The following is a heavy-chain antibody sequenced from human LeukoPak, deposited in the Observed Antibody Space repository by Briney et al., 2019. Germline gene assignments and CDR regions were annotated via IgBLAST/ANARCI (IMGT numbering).Heavy chain of an antibody. CDR3: TKDIGNYDGFDY. CDR1: GFTFDDYA. J-gene: IGHJ4*02. Sequence: PGGSLRLSCAASGFTFDDYAMHWVRQAPGKGLESVSLISWDGRSTYYADSVKGRFTISRDNSKDSLYLHMNSLRAEDTALYYCTKDIGNYDGFDYWGQGTLVTVSS. D-gene: IGHD4-11*01. V-gene: IGHV3-43D*03. CDR2: ISWDGRST.